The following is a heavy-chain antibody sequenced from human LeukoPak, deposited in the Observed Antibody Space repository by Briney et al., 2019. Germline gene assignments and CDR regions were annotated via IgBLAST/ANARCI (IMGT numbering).Heavy chain of an antibody. CDR3: AADMGDSSGTGLDY. CDR2: IVVGSGNT. J-gene: IGHJ4*02. D-gene: IGHD3-22*01. CDR1: GFTFTSSA. Sequence: ASVKVSCKASGFTFTSSAMQWVRQARGQRLEWIGWIVVGSGNTNYVQKFQERVTITRDMSTSTAYMELSSLRSEDTAVYYCAADMGDSSGTGLDYWGQGTLVTVSS. V-gene: IGHV1-58*02.